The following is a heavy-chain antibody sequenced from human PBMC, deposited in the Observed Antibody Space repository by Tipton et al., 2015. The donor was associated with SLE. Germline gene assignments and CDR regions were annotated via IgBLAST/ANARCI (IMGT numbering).Heavy chain of an antibody. CDR2: INHSGST. J-gene: IGHJ4*02. Sequence: TLSLTCAVYGGSFSGYYWTWIRQPPGKGLEWFGEINHSGSTNYNPSLKSRVTLSLDTSKNQFSLKLSSVTAADTAVYYCARAGSWSVDYWGQGTLVTVSS. CDR1: GGSFSGYY. D-gene: IGHD6-13*01. CDR3: ARAGSWSVDY. V-gene: IGHV4-34*01.